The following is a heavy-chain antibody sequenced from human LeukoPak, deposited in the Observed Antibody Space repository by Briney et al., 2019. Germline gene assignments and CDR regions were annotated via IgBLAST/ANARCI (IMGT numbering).Heavy chain of an antibody. V-gene: IGHV3-30*04. D-gene: IGHD3-10*01. J-gene: IGHJ5*02. Sequence: GGSLRLSCAASGFTFSSYAMHWARQAPGKGLEWVAVISYDGSNKYYADSVKGRFTISRDNSKNTLYLQMNSLRAEDTAVYYCARDHYYYGSGSPTWGQGTLVTVSS. CDR1: GFTFSSYA. CDR2: ISYDGSNK. CDR3: ARDHYYYGSGSPT.